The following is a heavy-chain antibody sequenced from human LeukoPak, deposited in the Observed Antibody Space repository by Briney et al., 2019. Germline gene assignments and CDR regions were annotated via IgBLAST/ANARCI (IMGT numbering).Heavy chain of an antibody. CDR1: GFAFSTHS. D-gene: IGHD5-12*01. J-gene: IGHJ4*02. V-gene: IGHV3-48*02. CDR3: ARDRGYYFDN. CDR2: ISSSSSTI. Sequence: PGGSLRLSCAASGFAFSTHSMNWVRQAPGKGLEWVSFISSSSSTIYYADSVKGRFTISRDNAKNSLYLQMNSLRDEDTAVYYCARDRGYYFDNWGQGTLVTVSS.